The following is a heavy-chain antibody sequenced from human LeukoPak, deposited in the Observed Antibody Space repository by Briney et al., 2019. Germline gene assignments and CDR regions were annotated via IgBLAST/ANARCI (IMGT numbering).Heavy chain of an antibody. Sequence: GGSLRLSCAASGFTFSSYAMHRVRQAPGKGLEWVAVISYDGSKRYYADSVRGQFTISRDNSKNTLYLQMNSLRAEDTAVYYCACTPRDAFDIWGQGTMVTVSS. D-gene: IGHD2-8*01. CDR1: GFTFSSYA. J-gene: IGHJ3*02. CDR3: ACTPRDAFDI. V-gene: IGHV3-30*14. CDR2: ISYDGSKR.